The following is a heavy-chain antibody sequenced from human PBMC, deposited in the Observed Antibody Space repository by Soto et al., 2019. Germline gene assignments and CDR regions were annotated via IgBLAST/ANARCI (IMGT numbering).Heavy chain of an antibody. V-gene: IGHV3-66*01. CDR3: ARGEGSGSNALGQ. CDR1: GFSVSNNY. CDR2: IQDGGSI. D-gene: IGHD3-10*01. Sequence: EVLLEESGRDLVQPGGSLRLSCAASGFSVSNNYMTWVRQVPGKGLEWVSVIQDGGSITYADSVRDRFTLSRDSSKNTVFLQMSSLRPEDTAVYFCARGEGSGSNALGQWGQGTLVTVSS. J-gene: IGHJ4*02.